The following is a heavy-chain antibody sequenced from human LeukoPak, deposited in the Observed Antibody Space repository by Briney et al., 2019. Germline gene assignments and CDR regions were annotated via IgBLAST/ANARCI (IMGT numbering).Heavy chain of an antibody. CDR2: IYHSGTT. Sequence: SETLSLTCTVSGYSISSGYYWGWIRQPPGKGLEWIGQIYHSGTTNYNPSLKSRVSISVDESKNQFSLNLTSVTAADTAVYFCARHPNYYGSGWGQGIQVTVSS. V-gene: IGHV4-38-2*02. J-gene: IGHJ4*02. D-gene: IGHD3-10*01. CDR3: ARHPNYYGSG. CDR1: GYSISSGYY.